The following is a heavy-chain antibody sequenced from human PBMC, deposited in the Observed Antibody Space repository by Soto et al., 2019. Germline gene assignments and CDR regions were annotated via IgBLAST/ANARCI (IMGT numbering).Heavy chain of an antibody. CDR1: GGSFSGYY. CDR2: INHSGST. V-gene: IGHV4-34*01. D-gene: IGHD3-16*01. CDR3: ARDVGEAGDLYYYYGMDV. J-gene: IGHJ6*02. Sequence: SETLSLTCAVYGGSFSGYYWSWIRQPPGKGLEWIGEINHSGSTNYNPSLKSRVTISVDTSKYQFSLKLSSVTAADTAVYYCARDVGEAGDLYYYYGMDVWGQGTTVTVSS.